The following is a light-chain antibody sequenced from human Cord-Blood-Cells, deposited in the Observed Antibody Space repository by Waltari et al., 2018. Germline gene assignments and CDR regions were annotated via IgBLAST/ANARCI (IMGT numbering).Light chain of an antibody. CDR2: GAS. CDR3: QQYGSSPTGT. Sequence: EIVLTQSPGTLFLSPGERAPLSCRASQSVSSSYLAWYQQKPGQAPKLLIYGASSRATGIPDRFSGSGSGTDFTLTISRLEPEDFATYYCQQYGSSPTGTFGQGTKVEIK. CDR1: QSVSSSY. V-gene: IGKV3-20*01. J-gene: IGKJ1*01.